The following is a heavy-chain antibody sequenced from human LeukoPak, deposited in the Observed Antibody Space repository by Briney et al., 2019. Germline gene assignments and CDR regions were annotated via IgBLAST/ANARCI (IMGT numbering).Heavy chain of an antibody. V-gene: IGHV3-7*01. CDR3: ARDWGAYYHFFDY. D-gene: IGHD3-22*01. Sequence: PGGSLRLSCAASGFTFSSYWLHWVRQAPGKGLEWVGNIKQDGGERNYVDSVKGRFTISRDNAKKSLYLQMDSLRAEDAAVYYCARDWGAYYHFFDYWGQGTLVTVSS. CDR1: GFTFSSYW. CDR2: IKQDGGER. J-gene: IGHJ4*02.